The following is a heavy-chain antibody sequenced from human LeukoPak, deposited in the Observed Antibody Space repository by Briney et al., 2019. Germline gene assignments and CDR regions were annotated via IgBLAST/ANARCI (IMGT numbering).Heavy chain of an antibody. CDR1: GFTFSSYW. D-gene: IGHD3-22*01. J-gene: IGHJ4*02. Sequence: GGSLRLSCAASGFTFSSYWMHWVRQAPGKWLVWVSRINSDGSSASYADSVKGRFTISRDNAKNTLYLQMNSLRAEDTAVYYCARDPGDSNYDYWGQGTLVTVSS. CDR3: ARDPGDSNYDY. V-gene: IGHV3-74*01. CDR2: INSDGSSA.